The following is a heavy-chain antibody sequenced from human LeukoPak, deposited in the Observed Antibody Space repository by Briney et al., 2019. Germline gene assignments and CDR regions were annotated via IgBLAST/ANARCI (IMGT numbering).Heavy chain of an antibody. CDR3: ARNVGPSGGPYYFDY. CDR2: VSPNSGGT. D-gene: IGHD1-26*01. J-gene: IGHJ4*02. V-gene: IGHV1-2*02. CDR1: GYTFTDYY. Sequence: ASVKVSRKASGYTFTDYYIHWVQQAPGQGLEWMGWVSPNSGGTNYAQKFQGRVTMTRDTSIGTAYMELSRLTSDDTALYYCARNVGPSGGPYYFDYWGQGTLVTVSS.